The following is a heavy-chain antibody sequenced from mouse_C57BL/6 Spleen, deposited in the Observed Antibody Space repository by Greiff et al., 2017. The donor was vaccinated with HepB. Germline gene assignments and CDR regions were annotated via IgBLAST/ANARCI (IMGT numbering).Heavy chain of an antibody. J-gene: IGHJ2*01. CDR3: ARSYGSSSYFDY. V-gene: IGHV1-4*01. CDR2: INPSSGYT. D-gene: IGHD1-1*01. CDR1: GYTFTSYT. Sequence: QVQLKESGAELARPGASVKMSCKASGYTFTSYTMHWVKQRPGQGLEWIGYINPSSGYTKYNQKFKDKATLTADKSSSTAYMQLSSLTSEDSAVYYCARSYGSSSYFDYWGQGTTLTVSS.